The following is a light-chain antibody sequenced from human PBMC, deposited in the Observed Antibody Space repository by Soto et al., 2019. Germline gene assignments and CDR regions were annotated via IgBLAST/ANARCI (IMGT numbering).Light chain of an antibody. CDR1: SSDVGGYNY. Sequence: QSALTQPPSASGSPGQSVTISCTGTSSDVGGYNYVSWYQQHPGKAPKLMIYEVNKRPSGVPDRFSGSKSGNTASLTVSGLQAEDEADYYCSSYAGSNNFVVFGGGTKHRP. CDR3: SSYAGSNNFVV. CDR2: EVN. J-gene: IGLJ2*01. V-gene: IGLV2-8*01.